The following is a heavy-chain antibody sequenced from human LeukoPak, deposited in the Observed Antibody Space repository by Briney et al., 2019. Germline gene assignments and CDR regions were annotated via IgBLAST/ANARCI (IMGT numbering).Heavy chain of an antibody. CDR3: ARSYDYGDYPDAFDI. V-gene: IGHV1-2*02. CDR2: INPNSGGT. CDR1: GYTFTGYY. Sequence: ASVKVSCKASGYTFTGYYMHWVRQAPGQGLEWMGWINPNSGGTNYAQKFQGRVTMTRDTSISTAYMELSRLRSDDTAVYYCARSYDYGDYPDAFDIWGQGTMVTVS. J-gene: IGHJ3*02. D-gene: IGHD4-17*01.